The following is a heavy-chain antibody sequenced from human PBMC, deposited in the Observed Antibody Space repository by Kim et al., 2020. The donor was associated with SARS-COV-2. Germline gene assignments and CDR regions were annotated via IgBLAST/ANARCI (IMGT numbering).Heavy chain of an antibody. CDR3: AKSLGRWLQYLDYYFDS. J-gene: IGHJ4*02. CDR1: GFTFSSYA. CDR2: ISGSGGST. V-gene: IGHV3-23*01. Sequence: GGSLRLSCAASGFTFSSYAMSWVRQAPGKGLEWVSAISGSGGSTYYADSVKGRFTISRDNSKNTLNLQMNSLRAEDTAVYYCAKSLGRWLQYLDYYFDSWGEGDLVTVSS. D-gene: IGHD3-16*01.